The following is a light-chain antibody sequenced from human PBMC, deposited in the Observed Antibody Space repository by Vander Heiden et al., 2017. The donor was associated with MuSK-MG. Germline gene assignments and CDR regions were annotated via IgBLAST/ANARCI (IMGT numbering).Light chain of an antibody. CDR1: SGDVGDYNY. CDR2: DVS. V-gene: IGLV2-14*03. CDR3: LSYRRTNTWV. Sequence: QSALTQPASVSGSPGQSITISCTGTSGDVGDYNYVSWYQQHPGNVPILIIHDVSSRSSGVSDRFSGSKAGNTASLTISGLQADDEADYYCLSYRRTNTWVFGGGTKLTVL. J-gene: IGLJ3*02.